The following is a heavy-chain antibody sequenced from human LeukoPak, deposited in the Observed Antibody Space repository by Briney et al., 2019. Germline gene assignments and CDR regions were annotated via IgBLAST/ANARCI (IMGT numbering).Heavy chain of an antibody. CDR2: IYYSGST. CDR3: ARGATRNCSGGSCFQIKNWFDP. CDR1: GGSFSSYY. V-gene: IGHV4-59*01. D-gene: IGHD2-15*01. J-gene: IGHJ5*02. Sequence: SETLSLTCAVYGGSFSSYYWSWIRQPPGKGLEWIGYIYYSGSTNYNPSLKSRVTISVDTSKNQFSLKLSSVTAADTAVYYCARGATRNCSGGSCFQIKNWFDPWGQGTLVTVSS.